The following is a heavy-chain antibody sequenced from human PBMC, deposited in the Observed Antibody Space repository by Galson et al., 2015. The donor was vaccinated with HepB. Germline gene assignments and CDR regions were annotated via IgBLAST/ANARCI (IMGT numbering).Heavy chain of an antibody. J-gene: IGHJ4*02. CDR3: ARDRDYGGNPTFDY. CDR1: GFTFSSYG. D-gene: IGHD4-23*01. Sequence: SLRLSCAASGFTFSSYGMHWVRQAPGKGLEWVAFIRYDGSNKYYADSVKGRFTISRDNSKNTLYLQMNSLRAEDTAVYYCARDRDYGGNPTFDYWGQGTLVTVSS. V-gene: IGHV3-30*02. CDR2: IRYDGSNK.